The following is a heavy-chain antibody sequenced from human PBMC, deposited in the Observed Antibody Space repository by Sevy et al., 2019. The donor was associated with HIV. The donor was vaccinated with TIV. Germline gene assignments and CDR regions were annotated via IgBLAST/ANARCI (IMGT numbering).Heavy chain of an antibody. CDR3: VRKSTSYYHFDY. CDR2: FGIAGDT. CDR1: GLTFSFYD. D-gene: IGHD2-2*01. V-gene: IGHV3-13*01. J-gene: IGHJ4*02. Sequence: GGSLRLSCAASGLTFSFYDMHWVRQVTGKGLEWVSGFGIAGDTYYAGSVKGRFTISRDNAKNSLYLQMNSLRAGNTDVYYCVRKSTSYYHFDYWGQGTLVTVSS.